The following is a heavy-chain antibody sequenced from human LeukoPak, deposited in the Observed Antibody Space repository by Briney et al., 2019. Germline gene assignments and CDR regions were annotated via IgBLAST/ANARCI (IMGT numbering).Heavy chain of an antibody. CDR2: INPNNGDT. CDR3: VRDPSEVGAL. CDR1: GYTFTGYY. D-gene: IGHD1-26*01. V-gene: IGHV1-2*02. Sequence: ASVTVSCKASGYTFTGYYMHWVRQAPGQGLEWMGWINPNNGDTNLPQKFQGRVTMTSDRSITTAYMELSSLRSDDTAVYYCVRDPSEVGALWGQGVLVTVSS. J-gene: IGHJ4*02.